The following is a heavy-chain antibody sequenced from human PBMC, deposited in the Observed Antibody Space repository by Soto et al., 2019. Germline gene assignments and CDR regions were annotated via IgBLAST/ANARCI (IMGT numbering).Heavy chain of an antibody. CDR1: GGSISGYY. V-gene: IGHV4-59*01. CDR3: ARLSGVAYLSFYYYIGV. J-gene: IGHJ6*03. CDR2: IYYSGTT. Sequence: QVQLQESGPGLVKPSETLSLTCTVSGGSISGYYWSWIRQPPGKGLEWIGSIYYSGTTNYDPSLKSRVTMSVDTSKNQFSLKLSSVTAADTAVYYCARLSGVAYLSFYYYIGVWGKGTTVTVSS. D-gene: IGHD2-8*01.